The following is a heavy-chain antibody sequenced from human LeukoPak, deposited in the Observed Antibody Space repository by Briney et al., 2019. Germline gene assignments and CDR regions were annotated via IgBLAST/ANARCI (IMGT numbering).Heavy chain of an antibody. CDR1: GFTFSDSA. V-gene: IGHV3-23*01. Sequence: PGGSLRLSCAASGFTFSDSAMTWVRQVPGKGLEWVSLISSSGGNTYYADSVKGRFTISRDNSKNTLYLQMNSLRVEDTALYYCARDGGSYGMGAFDIWGQGTVVTVSS. CDR2: ISSSGGNT. J-gene: IGHJ3*02. CDR3: ARDGGSYGMGAFDI. D-gene: IGHD1-26*01.